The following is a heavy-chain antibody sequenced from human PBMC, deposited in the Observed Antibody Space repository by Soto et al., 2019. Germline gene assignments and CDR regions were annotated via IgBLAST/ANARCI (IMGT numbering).Heavy chain of an antibody. J-gene: IGHJ4*02. CDR2: IIPIFGTA. Sequence: SVKISCKASGGTFSSYAISWVRQAPGQGLEWMGGIIPIFGTANYAQKFQGRVTITADESTSTAYMELSSLRSEDTAGYYCASVATVDTMTIDYWGQGTLVTVSS. V-gene: IGHV1-69*13. D-gene: IGHD5-18*01. CDR3: ASVATVDTMTIDY. CDR1: GGTFSSYA.